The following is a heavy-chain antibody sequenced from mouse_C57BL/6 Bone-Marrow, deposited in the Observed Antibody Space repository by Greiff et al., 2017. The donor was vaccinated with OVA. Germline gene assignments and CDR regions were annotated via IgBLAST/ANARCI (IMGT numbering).Heavy chain of an antibody. J-gene: IGHJ2*01. CDR3: VRQSAQAPFDD. D-gene: IGHD3-2*02. V-gene: IGHV10-1*01. CDR1: GFSFTTYA. CDR2: IRSKSNNYAT. Sequence: EVQLVESGGGLVQPKGSLKLSCAASGFSFTTYAMNWVRQAPGKGLEWVARIRSKSNNYATYYADSVKDRFTISRDASKRMRYLQMNNVKADDAAMYYCVRQSAQAPFDDWGKGTTLTVSS.